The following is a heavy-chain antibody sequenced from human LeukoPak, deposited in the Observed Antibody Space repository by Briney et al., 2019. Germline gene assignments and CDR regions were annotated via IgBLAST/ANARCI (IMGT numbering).Heavy chain of an antibody. CDR3: ARDPGGCSGGSCYYYFDH. Sequence: WXXXXXGKGXEWIGRIYSSGSTNYNPSLESRVTMSIDTSKNQFSLKLRSVTAADTAVYYCARDPGGCSGGSCYYYFDHWGQGTLVTVSS. V-gene: IGHV4-4*07. CDR2: IYSSGST. D-gene: IGHD2-15*01. J-gene: IGHJ4*02.